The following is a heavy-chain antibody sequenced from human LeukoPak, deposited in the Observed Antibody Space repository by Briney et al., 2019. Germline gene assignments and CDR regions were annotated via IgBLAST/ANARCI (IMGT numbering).Heavy chain of an antibody. CDR1: GFTFTNYP. CDR3: ARRGYSGYDHNWFDP. Sequence: PGGPLRLSCAASGFTFTNYPMHWVRQAPGKGLEWVAVLWSDGIKTDYADSVKGRFTISRDDSKNTLYLQMNSLRAEDTAVYYCARRGYSGYDHNWFDPWGQGTLVTVSS. J-gene: IGHJ5*02. CDR2: LWSDGIKT. D-gene: IGHD5-12*01. V-gene: IGHV3-33*01.